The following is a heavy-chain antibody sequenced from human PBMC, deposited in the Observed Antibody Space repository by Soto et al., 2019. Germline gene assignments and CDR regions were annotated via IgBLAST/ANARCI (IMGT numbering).Heavy chain of an antibody. V-gene: IGHV3-23*01. D-gene: IGHD4-17*01. Sequence: EVQLLQTGGGLVQPGGSLSLSCAASGFIFSTYAMNWVRQTPGKGLEWVSAISSSGDSTYYAESVRGRFTISRDNSINTLYLHMRSLRPEDTAVYYCAHPRGYGVFDAVDIWGQGTMVTVSS. J-gene: IGHJ3*02. CDR3: AHPRGYGVFDAVDI. CDR1: GFIFSTYA. CDR2: ISSSGDST.